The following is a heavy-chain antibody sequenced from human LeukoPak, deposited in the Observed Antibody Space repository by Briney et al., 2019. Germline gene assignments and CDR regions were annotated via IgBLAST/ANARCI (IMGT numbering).Heavy chain of an antibody. CDR1: GFTFSSYS. CDR2: ISGSGGST. Sequence: PGGSLRLSCAASGFTFSSYSMNWIRQAPGKGLEWVSAISGSGGSTYYADSVKGRFTISRDNSKNTLYLQTNSLRAEDTAVYYCAKDRESPYYYDGSGYFEYFSTGARAPWSPSPQ. V-gene: IGHV3-23*01. D-gene: IGHD3-22*01. CDR3: AKDRESPYYYDGSGYFEYFST. J-gene: IGHJ1*01.